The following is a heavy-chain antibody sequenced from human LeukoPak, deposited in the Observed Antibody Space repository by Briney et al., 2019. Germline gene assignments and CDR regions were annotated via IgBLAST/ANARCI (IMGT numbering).Heavy chain of an antibody. Sequence: SETLSLTCTVSGGSISSYYWSWIRQPPGKGLGWFGYFYFSGSTNYNPSLRSRVTISVDTSKHQFSLKLSSVTAADTAVYYCARTLRGYSDVNDRGQGTLVTVSS. CDR3: ARTLRGYSDVND. J-gene: IGHJ4*02. CDR2: FYFSGST. V-gene: IGHV4-59*01. CDR1: GGSISSYY. D-gene: IGHD5-18*01.